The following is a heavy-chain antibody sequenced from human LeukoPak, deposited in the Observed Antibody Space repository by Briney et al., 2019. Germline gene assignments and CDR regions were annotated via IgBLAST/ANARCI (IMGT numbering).Heavy chain of an antibody. Sequence: GESLKISCKGSGYSFTSYWIGWVRQMPGKGLEWMGIIYPADSNTRYSPSFQGQVTISADKSISTAYLQWSSLKASDTAMYYCAGHEYGDSFGVYYMDVWGKGTTVTVSS. V-gene: IGHV5-51*01. CDR3: AGHEYGDSFGVYYMDV. D-gene: IGHD4-17*01. CDR1: GYSFTSYW. J-gene: IGHJ6*03. CDR2: IYPADSNT.